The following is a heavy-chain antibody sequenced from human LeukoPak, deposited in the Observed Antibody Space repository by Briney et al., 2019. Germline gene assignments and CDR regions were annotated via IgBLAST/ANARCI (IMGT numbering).Heavy chain of an antibody. Sequence: GGSLRLSCAASGFTFRSYGMHWVRQAPGKGLEWVSAISGSGGSTYYADSVKGRFTISRDNSKNTLYLQMNSLRAEDTAVYYCAKVAPKPLPVGVFDYWGQGTLVTVSS. CDR2: ISGSGGST. J-gene: IGHJ4*02. V-gene: IGHV3-23*01. CDR3: AKVAPKPLPVGVFDY. D-gene: IGHD4-23*01. CDR1: GFTFRSYG.